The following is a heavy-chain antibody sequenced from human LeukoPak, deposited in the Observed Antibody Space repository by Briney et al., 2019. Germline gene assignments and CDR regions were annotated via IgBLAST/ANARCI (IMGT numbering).Heavy chain of an antibody. CDR2: TNSDGDST. CDR3: ARNHQADY. Sequence: PGGSLILSCAASGFTFSSYWMHWVRQPPGKGLVWVSRTNSDGDSTRYADSVKGRFTISRDNAKNTLYLQMNSLRAEDTAVYYCARNHQADYWGQGILVTVSS. J-gene: IGHJ4*02. V-gene: IGHV3-74*01. CDR1: GFTFSSYW. D-gene: IGHD2-2*01.